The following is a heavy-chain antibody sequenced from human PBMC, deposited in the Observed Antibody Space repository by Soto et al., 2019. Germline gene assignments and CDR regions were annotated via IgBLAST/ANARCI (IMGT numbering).Heavy chain of an antibody. CDR3: AKEGNILTGYYSFWFDP. CDR1: GFTFSSYA. J-gene: IGHJ5*02. V-gene: IGHV3-23*01. CDR2: ISGSGGST. Sequence: GGSLRLSCAASGFTFSSYAMSWVRQAPGKGLEWVSAISGSGGSTYYADSVKGRFTISRDNSKNTLYLQMNSLRAEDTAVYYCAKEGNILTGYYSFWFDPWGQGTLVTVSS. D-gene: IGHD3-9*01.